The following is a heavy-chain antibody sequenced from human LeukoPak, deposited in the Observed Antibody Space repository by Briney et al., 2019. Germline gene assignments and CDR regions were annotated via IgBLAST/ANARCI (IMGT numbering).Heavy chain of an antibody. V-gene: IGHV3-48*01. CDR1: GFTFSSYS. CDR2: ISSSSSTI. J-gene: IGHJ4*02. CDR3: TGQAYYYDTSGFNFDY. Sequence: GGSLRLSCAASGFTFSSYSMNWVRQAPGKGLEWVSYISSSSSTIYYADSVKGRFTISRDDSKNTAYLQMNSLKTEDTAVYYCTGQAYYYDTSGFNFDYWGQGILVAVSS. D-gene: IGHD3-22*01.